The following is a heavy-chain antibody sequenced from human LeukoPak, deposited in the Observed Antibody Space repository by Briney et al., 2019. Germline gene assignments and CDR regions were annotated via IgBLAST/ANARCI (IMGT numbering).Heavy chain of an antibody. CDR2: INPNSGGT. D-gene: IGHD1-26*01. CDR1: GYTFTGYY. Sequence: ASVTVSCTASGYTFTGYYLHWVRQAPGQGRDWMGWINPNSGGTTYAQNFKGRVTMTSDTSISTAYMELSRLRSDDTAVYYCAREWELLRKYLYHWGQGTLVTVS. CDR3: AREWELLRKYLYH. J-gene: IGHJ1*01. V-gene: IGHV1-2*02.